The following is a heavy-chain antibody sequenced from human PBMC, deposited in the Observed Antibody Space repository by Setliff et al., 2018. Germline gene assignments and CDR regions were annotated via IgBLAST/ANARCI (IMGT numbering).Heavy chain of an antibody. CDR2: ISAYNGNT. Sequence: ASVKVSCKASGYTFTSYGISWVRQAPGQGLEWMGWISAYNGNTGYAQKFQGRVTITRNTSISTAYMELSSLRSEDTAVYYCARRGLGYDFWSGYYTMYYFDYWGQGTLVTVSS. CDR3: ARRGLGYDFWSGYYTMYYFDY. D-gene: IGHD3-3*01. CDR1: GYTFTSYG. V-gene: IGHV1-8*03. J-gene: IGHJ4*02.